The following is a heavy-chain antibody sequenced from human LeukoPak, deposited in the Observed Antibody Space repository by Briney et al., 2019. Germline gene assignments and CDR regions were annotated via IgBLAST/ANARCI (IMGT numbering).Heavy chain of an antibody. J-gene: IGHJ4*02. CDR3: AEDGNYYDSSGYYPYYFDY. D-gene: IGHD3-22*01. V-gene: IGHV3-23*01. Sequence: PGGSLRLSCAASGFTFSSYAMSWVRQAPGKGLEWVSAISGSGGSTYYADSVRGRFTISRDNSKNTLYLQMNSLRAEDTAVYYCAEDGNYYDSSGYYPYYFDYWGQGTLVTVSS. CDR1: GFTFSSYA. CDR2: ISGSGGST.